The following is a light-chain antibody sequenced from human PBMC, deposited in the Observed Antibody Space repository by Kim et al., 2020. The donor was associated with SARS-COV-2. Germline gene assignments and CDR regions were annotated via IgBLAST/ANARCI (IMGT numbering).Light chain of an antibody. Sequence: GERATLTCMARQSVSNSRLAWYQQKPGQAPRLLIYDASSRATGISDRFSGSGSGTDFTLTSSRLEPEDCAVYYCQQYGASSLTFGGGTKVDIK. CDR2: DAS. CDR3: QQYGASSLT. V-gene: IGKV3-20*01. CDR1: QSVSNSR. J-gene: IGKJ4*01.